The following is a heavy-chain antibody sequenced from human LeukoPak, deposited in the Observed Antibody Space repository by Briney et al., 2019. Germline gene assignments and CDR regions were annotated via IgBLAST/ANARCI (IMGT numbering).Heavy chain of an antibody. V-gene: IGHV4-59*08. CDR1: GGSISNYS. CDR3: ARHYGP. J-gene: IGHJ5*02. CDR2: IYYSEST. D-gene: IGHD3-10*01. Sequence: SETLSLTYTVSGGSISNYSWSCIRQPPGKGLELIAYIYYSESTNYNPSLKSRVTISVDTSKSQFTLKLSSVTAADTAVYYCARHYGPWGPGTLVTVSS.